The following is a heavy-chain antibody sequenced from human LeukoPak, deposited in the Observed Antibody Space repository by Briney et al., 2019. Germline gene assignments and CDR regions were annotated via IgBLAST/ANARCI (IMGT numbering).Heavy chain of an antibody. CDR2: IYYSGST. CDR1: GGSITSSY. CDR3: AREAYCGGDCYSGSSY. Sequence: SETLSLTCTVSGGSITSSYWSWIRQPPGKGLEWIGYIYYSGSTSYSPSLKSRVTISVDTSKNQFSLKLSSVTAADTAVYYCAREAYCGGDCYSGSSYWGQGTLVTVSS. V-gene: IGHV4-59*12. J-gene: IGHJ4*02. D-gene: IGHD2-21*02.